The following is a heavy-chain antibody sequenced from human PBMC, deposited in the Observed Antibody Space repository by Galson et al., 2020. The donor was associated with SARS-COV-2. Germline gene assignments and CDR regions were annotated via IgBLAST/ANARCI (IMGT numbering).Heavy chain of an antibody. D-gene: IGHD1-26*01. CDR3: ASGLGGDY. CDR2: IFYSGFT. Sequence: SDTLSLTCTVSGGSITSDDSYWSWIRQHPRRGLEWIGYIFYSGFTYYSPSFKSRVTMSLDTSKNQFSLELNSVTAADTAVYYCASGLGGDYWGPGTLVTVSS. V-gene: IGHV4-31*03. J-gene: IGHJ4*02. CDR1: GGSITSDDSY.